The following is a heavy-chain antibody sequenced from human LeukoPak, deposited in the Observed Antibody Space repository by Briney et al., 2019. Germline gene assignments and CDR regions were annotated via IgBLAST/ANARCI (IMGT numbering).Heavy chain of an antibody. D-gene: IGHD1-26*01. CDR2: INHSGGT. CDR1: GGSFSGYY. V-gene: IGHV4-34*01. CDR3: ARDAGILHFDS. Sequence: PSETLSLTCAVYGGSFSGYYWSWIRQPPGKGLEWIGEINHSGGTNYNPSLKSRVTISVDLSKNQFSLKLTSVTAADTAVYFCARDAGILHFDSWGQGTLVTVSS. J-gene: IGHJ4*02.